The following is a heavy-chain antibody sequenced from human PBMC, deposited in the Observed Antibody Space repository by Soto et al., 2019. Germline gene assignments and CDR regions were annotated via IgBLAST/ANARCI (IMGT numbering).Heavy chain of an antibody. CDR1: GFAFSNYW. CDR2: IHSDGSST. CDR3: ARFRVDGDSVP. Sequence: EVQLVESGGGLVQPGGSLRLACAASGFAFSNYWMHWVRQAPGKGLVWVSRIHSDGSSTSYADSVRGRFTISRDNAENALYLQMNSLRAEDTAVYYCARFRVDGDSVPWGQGTLVTVSS. V-gene: IGHV3-74*01. J-gene: IGHJ5*02. D-gene: IGHD4-17*01.